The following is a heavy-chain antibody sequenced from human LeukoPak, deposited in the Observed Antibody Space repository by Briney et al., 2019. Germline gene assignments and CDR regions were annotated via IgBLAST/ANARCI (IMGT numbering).Heavy chain of an antibody. CDR1: GGSFSGYY. D-gene: IGHD3-10*01. CDR3: ARSRRYYYGSGSYRFDP. V-gene: IGHV4-34*01. Sequence: PSETLSLTCAVYGGSFSGYYWSWIRQPPGKGLEWIGEINHSGSTNYNPSLKSRVTISVDTSKNQFSLKLSSVTAADTVVYYCARSRRYYYGSGSYRFDPWGQGTLVTVSS. CDR2: INHSGST. J-gene: IGHJ5*02.